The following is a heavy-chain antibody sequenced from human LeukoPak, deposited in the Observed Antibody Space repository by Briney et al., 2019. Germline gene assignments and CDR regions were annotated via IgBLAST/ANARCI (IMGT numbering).Heavy chain of an antibody. CDR1: GFTFSNAW. CDR3: ARDAERGFDYSNSLKY. CDR2: IWSDGTEK. Sequence: GGSLRLSCAASGFTFSNAWMTWVRQAPGRGLEWVAVIWSDGTEKHYSDAVKGRFTISRDNFGNTLYLQMNSLRGDDTAVYYCARDAERGFDYSNSLKYWGQGTLVTVSS. J-gene: IGHJ4*02. D-gene: IGHD4-11*01. V-gene: IGHV3-33*08.